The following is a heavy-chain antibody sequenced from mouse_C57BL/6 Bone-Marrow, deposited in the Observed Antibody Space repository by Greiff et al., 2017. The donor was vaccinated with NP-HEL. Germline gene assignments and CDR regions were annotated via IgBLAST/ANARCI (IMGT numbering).Heavy chain of an antibody. CDR1: GFNIKDDY. J-gene: IGHJ2*01. Sequence: VQLQQSGAELVRPGASVKLSCTASGFNIKDDYMHWVKQRPEQGLEWIGWIDPENGDTEYASKFQGKATITADTSSNTAYLQLSSLTSEDTAVYYCTFYGSLHYFDYWGQGTTLTVSS. CDR2: IDPENGDT. V-gene: IGHV14-4*01. CDR3: TFYGSLHYFDY. D-gene: IGHD1-1*01.